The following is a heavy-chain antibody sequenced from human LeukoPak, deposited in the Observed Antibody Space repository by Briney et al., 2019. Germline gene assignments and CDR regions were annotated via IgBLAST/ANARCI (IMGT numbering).Heavy chain of an antibody. J-gene: IGHJ4*02. CDR2: IRSKANSYAT. Sequence: GGSLKLSCAASGFTFSGSAMHWVRQASGKGLEWVGRIRSKANSYATAYAASVKGRFTISRDDSKNTAYLQMNGLKTEDTAVYYCTKLIVGATGGDYWGQGTLVTVSS. V-gene: IGHV3-73*01. D-gene: IGHD1-26*01. CDR1: GFTFSGSA. CDR3: TKLIVGATGGDY.